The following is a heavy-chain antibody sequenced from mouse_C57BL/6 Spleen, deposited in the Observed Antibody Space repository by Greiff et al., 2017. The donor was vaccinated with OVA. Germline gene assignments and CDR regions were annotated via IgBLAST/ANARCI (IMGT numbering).Heavy chain of an antibody. J-gene: IGHJ2*01. D-gene: IGHD3-2*02. Sequence: VQLQQSGAELVKPGASVKLSCTASGFNIKDYYMHWVKQRTEQGLEWIGRIDPEDGETKYDPKFQGKATITADTSSNTAYLQLSSLTSEDTAVYYCARRGLRLLFDYWGQGTTLTVSS. V-gene: IGHV14-2*01. CDR1: GFNIKDYY. CDR2: IDPEDGET. CDR3: ARRGLRLLFDY.